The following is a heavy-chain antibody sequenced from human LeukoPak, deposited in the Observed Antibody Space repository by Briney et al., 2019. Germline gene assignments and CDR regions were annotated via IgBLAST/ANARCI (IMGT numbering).Heavy chain of an antibody. D-gene: IGHD1-26*01. CDR2: IRYDGSNK. J-gene: IGHJ3*02. V-gene: IGHV3-30*02. Sequence: GGSLRLSCAASGFTFSSYGMHWVRQAPGKGLEWVAFIRYDGSNKYYADSVKGRFAISRDNSKNTLYLRMNSLRAEDTAVYYCAKNLIAGGSYYDAFDIWGQGTMVTVSS. CDR1: GFTFSSYG. CDR3: AKNLIAGGSYYDAFDI.